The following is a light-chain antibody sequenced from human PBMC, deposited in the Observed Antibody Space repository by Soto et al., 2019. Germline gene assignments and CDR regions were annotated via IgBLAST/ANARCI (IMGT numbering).Light chain of an antibody. Sequence: QSALTQPASVSGSPGQSITISCTGTSSDVGGYNYVSWYQQHPGKAPKLMIYEVSNRPSGVSNRFSGSKSGNTDSLTISGLQAEDEADYYCSSYTSISTVFGGGTKLTVL. CDR3: SSYTSISTV. J-gene: IGLJ2*01. CDR1: SSDVGGYNY. V-gene: IGLV2-14*01. CDR2: EVS.